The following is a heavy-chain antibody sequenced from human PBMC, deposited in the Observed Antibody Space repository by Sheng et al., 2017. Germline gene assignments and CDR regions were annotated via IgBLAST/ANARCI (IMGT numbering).Heavy chain of an antibody. Sequence: QVQLVESGGGVVQPGRSLRLSCAASGFTFSSYGMHWVRQAPGKGLEWVAVISYDGSNKYYAESVKGRFTISRDNSKNTLYLQMNSLRAEDTATYYCVKDRGDTGWPAFDYWGQGSLITVSS. CDR3: VKDRGDTGWPAFDY. J-gene: IGHJ4*01. CDR1: GFTFSSYG. CDR2: ISYDGSNK. D-gene: IGHD6-19*01. V-gene: IGHV3-30*18.